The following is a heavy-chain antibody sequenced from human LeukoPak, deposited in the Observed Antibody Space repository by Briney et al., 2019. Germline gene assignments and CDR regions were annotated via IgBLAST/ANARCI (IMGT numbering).Heavy chain of an antibody. D-gene: IGHD3-22*01. CDR2: ISSSSSYT. J-gene: IGHJ4*02. CDR3: ARDYYDSRGGYYFDY. CDR1: GFTFSDYY. V-gene: IGHV3-11*06. Sequence: GGSLRLSCAASGFTFSDYYMSWIRQAPGEGLEWVSYISSSSSYTNYADSVKGRFTISRDNAKNSLYLQMNSLRAEDTAVYYCARDYYDSRGGYYFDYWGQGTLVTVSS.